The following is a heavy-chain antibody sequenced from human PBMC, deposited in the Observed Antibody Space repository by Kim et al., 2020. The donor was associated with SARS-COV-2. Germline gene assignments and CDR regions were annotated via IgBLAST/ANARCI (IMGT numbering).Heavy chain of an antibody. CDR3: AREYYYDSSGYSDY. D-gene: IGHD3-22*01. J-gene: IGHJ4*02. Sequence: ADSVQGRFTISRDNSKNTLYLQMSSLRAEDTAVYYCAREYYYDSSGYSDYWGQGTLVTVSS. V-gene: IGHV3-30*15.